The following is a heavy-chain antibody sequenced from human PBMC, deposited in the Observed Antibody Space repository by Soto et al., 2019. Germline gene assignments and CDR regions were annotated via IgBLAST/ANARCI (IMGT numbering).Heavy chain of an antibody. J-gene: IGHJ3*02. CDR2: IYYSGST. CDR1: GGSISSYY. D-gene: IGHD4-17*01. CDR3: ARCVYDYGDYFDAFDI. V-gene: IGHV4-59*01. Sequence: PSETLSLTCTVSGGSISSYYWSWIRQPPGKGLEWIGYIYYSGSTNYNPSLKSRVTISVDTSKNQFSLKLSSVTAADTAVYYCARCVYDYGDYFDAFDIWGQGTMVTVS.